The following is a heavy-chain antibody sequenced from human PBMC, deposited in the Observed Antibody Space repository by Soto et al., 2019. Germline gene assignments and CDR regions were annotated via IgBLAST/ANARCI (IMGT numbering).Heavy chain of an antibody. J-gene: IGHJ4*02. D-gene: IGHD5-12*01. CDR1: GFTFDDYA. CDR3: AKDSIVATNTPSFDY. CDR2: ISWNSGSI. V-gene: IGHV3-9*01. Sequence: LRLSCAASGFTFDDYAMHWVRQAPWKGLEWVSGISWNSGSIGYADSVKGRFTISRDNAKNSLYLQMNSLRAEDTALYYCAKDSIVATNTPSFDYWGQGTLVTVSS.